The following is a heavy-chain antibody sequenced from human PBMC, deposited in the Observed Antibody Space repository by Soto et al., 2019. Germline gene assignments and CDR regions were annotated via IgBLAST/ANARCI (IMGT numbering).Heavy chain of an antibody. J-gene: IGHJ6*02. CDR3: ARMGSSRTDDYYYYGMDV. CDR1: GYSFTSYW. CDR2: IDPSDSYT. V-gene: IGHV5-10-1*01. Sequence: GESLKISCKGSGYSFTSYWISWVRQMPGKGLEWMGRIDPSDSYTNYSPSFQGHVTISADKSISTAYLQWSSLKASDTAMYYCARMGSSRTDDYYYYGMDVWGQGTRVTVS. D-gene: IGHD6-13*01.